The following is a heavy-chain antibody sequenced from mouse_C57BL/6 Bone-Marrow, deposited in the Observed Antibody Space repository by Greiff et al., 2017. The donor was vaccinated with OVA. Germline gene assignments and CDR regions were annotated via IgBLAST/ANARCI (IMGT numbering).Heavy chain of an antibody. CDR2: IDPSDSYT. Sequence: VQLQQPGAELVKPGASVKLSCKASGYTFTSYWMQWVKQRPGQGLEWIGEIDPSDSYTNYNQKFKGKATLTVDTSSSTAYMQLSSLTSEDSAVYYCAREEGYDWGQGTLVTVSA. CDR1: GYTFTSYW. V-gene: IGHV1-50*01. D-gene: IGHD3-2*02. CDR3: AREEGYD. J-gene: IGHJ3*01.